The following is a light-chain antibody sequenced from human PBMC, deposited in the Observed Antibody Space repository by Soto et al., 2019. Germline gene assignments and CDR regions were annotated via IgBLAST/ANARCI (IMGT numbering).Light chain of an antibody. J-gene: IGLJ2*01. CDR3: LIYYGGAVV. V-gene: IGLV7-43*01. CDR1: TGAVSSGYY. CDR2: KTT. Sequence: QTVVTQEPSLTVSPGGTVTLTCASNTGAVSSGYYPNWFQQKPGQAPRALIYKTTNKHPWTPGRFSGSLLGGKAALTLSGVQPEDEADYYCLIYYGGAVVFGGGTQLTVL.